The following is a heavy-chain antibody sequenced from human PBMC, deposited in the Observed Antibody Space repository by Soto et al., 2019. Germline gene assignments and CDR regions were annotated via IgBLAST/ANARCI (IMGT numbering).Heavy chain of an antibody. V-gene: IGHV3-30*18. CDR3: AKDGPDTDVLLWFGEPNLDY. D-gene: IGHD3-10*01. J-gene: IGHJ4*02. Sequence: QVQLVESGGGVVQPGRSLRLSCAASGFTFSSYGMHWVRQAPGKGLEWVAVISYDGSNKYYADSVKGRFTISRDNSKNTLYLQMNSLRAEDTAVYYCAKDGPDTDVLLWFGEPNLDYWGQGTLVTVSS. CDR1: GFTFSSYG. CDR2: ISYDGSNK.